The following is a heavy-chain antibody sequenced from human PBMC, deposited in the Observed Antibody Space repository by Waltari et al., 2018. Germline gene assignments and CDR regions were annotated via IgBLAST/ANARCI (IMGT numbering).Heavy chain of an antibody. CDR2: VFTSGSP. CDR3: ARHRRLRNKYYYDLDV. Sequence: QVHLQESGPGLVKPSETLSLTCIVSGGSISGYFWSWVRQPAGKGLEWIGRVFTSGSPNYNPPLKSRGTVSLDTAKNQFSLNLISLTAADTGVYYCARHRRLRNKYYYDLDVWGQGTTVSLSS. J-gene: IGHJ6*02. D-gene: IGHD3-16*01. CDR1: GGSISGYF. V-gene: IGHV4-4*07.